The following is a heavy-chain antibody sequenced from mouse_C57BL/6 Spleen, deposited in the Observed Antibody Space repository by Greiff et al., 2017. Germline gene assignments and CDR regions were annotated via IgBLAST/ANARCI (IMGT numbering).Heavy chain of an antibody. CDR2: LNPSSGYT. CDR3: ALSHYGSSSFAY. Sequence: QVQLQQSGAELAKPGASVKLSCKASGYTFTSYWMHWVKQRPGQGLEWIGYLNPSSGYTKYNQKFKDKATLTADKSSSTAYMQLSSLTYEDSAVYYCALSHYGSSSFAYWGQGTLVTVSA. V-gene: IGHV1-7*01. J-gene: IGHJ3*01. D-gene: IGHD1-1*01. CDR1: GYTFTSYW.